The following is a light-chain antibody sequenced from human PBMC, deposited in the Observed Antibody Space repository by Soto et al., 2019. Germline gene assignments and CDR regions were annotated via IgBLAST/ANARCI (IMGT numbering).Light chain of an antibody. CDR2: DAS. V-gene: IGKV3-15*01. CDR1: QSVGSK. J-gene: IGKJ5*01. Sequence: EIVMTQSPATLSVSPGERATLSCRASQSVGSKLAWHQQKPGQAPRLLIYDASTRATGIPARFSGSGSGTEFTLTISSLQSEDFAVYYCQQYNKWPPITFGQGTRLEIK. CDR3: QQYNKWPPIT.